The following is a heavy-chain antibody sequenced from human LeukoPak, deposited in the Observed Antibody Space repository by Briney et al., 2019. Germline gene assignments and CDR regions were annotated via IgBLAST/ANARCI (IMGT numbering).Heavy chain of an antibody. CDR3: ARDRSYPYYGMDV. D-gene: IGHD1-26*01. Sequence: GGSLRLSCAASGFTFSSYAMHWVRQAPGKGLEWVAVISYDGSNKYYADSVKGRFTISRDNSKNTLYLQMNSLRAEDTAVYYCARDRSYPYYGMDVWGQGTMVTVSS. CDR1: GFTFSSYA. J-gene: IGHJ6*02. CDR2: ISYDGSNK. V-gene: IGHV3-30-3*01.